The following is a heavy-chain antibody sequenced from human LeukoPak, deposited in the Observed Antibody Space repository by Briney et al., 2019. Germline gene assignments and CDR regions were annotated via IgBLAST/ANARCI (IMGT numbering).Heavy chain of an antibody. CDR3: ARVHDFSLELGC. V-gene: IGHV1-2*02. D-gene: IGHD3/OR15-3a*01. CDR2: INPNTGGT. J-gene: IGHJ4*02. CDR1: AYTFTGYF. Sequence: ASVRFSSKASAYTFTGYFVHWVRQAPGQGLDWMGWINPNTGGTKYTHKFQGRVTMTRDTSIGTAYMELTTVTSDDTAVYFCARVHDFSLELGCWGQGTLVTVSS.